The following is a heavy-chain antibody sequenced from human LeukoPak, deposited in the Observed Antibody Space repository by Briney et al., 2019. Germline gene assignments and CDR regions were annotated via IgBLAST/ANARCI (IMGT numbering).Heavy chain of an antibody. J-gene: IGHJ6*03. CDR3: ARDIVVVPASGYYYYYMDV. CDR1: GYTFTGYY. Sequence: ASVKVSCKASGYTFTGYYMHWGRQAPGQGLGWMGWINPNSGGTNYAQKFQGRVTMTRDTSISTAYMELSRLRSDDTAVYYCARDIVVVPASGYYYYYMDVWGKGTTVTVSS. D-gene: IGHD2-2*01. CDR2: INPNSGGT. V-gene: IGHV1-2*02.